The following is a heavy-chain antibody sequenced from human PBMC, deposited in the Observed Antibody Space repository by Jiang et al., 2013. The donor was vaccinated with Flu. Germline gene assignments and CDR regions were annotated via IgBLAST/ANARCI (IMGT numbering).Heavy chain of an antibody. V-gene: IGHV5-51*01. CDR2: IYPGDSDT. CDR3: ARPGDSSGYYYGYYAFDI. J-gene: IGHJ3*02. D-gene: IGHD3-22*01. Sequence: SGAEVKKPGESLKISCKGSGYSFTSYWIGWVRQMPGKGLEWMGIIYPGDSDTRYSPSFQGQVTISADKSISTAYLQWSSLKASDTAMYYCARPGDSSGYYYGYYAFDIVGPRDKWSPSLQ. CDR1: GYSFTSYW.